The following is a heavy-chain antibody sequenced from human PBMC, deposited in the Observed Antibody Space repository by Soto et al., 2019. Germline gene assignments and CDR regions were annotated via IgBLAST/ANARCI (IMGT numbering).Heavy chain of an antibody. D-gene: IGHD3-16*01. V-gene: IGHV2-5*02. Sequence: QITLKESGPTLEKPTQTLTLTCTFSGFSLSTNAVSVGWIRQPPGKALEWLASIYWDDDERYSPSLKSRLTITKDTSKNQVVLTMTNMGPLDTATHYCVHRLVNPDMLHYWGQGTLVTVSS. J-gene: IGHJ4*02. CDR2: IYWDDDE. CDR3: VHRLVNPDMLHY. CDR1: GFSLSTNAVS.